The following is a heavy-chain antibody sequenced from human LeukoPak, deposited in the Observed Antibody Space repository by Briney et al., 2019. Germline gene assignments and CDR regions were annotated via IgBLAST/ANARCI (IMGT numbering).Heavy chain of an antibody. CDR1: GDTFTSHD. D-gene: IGHD2-2*01. Sequence: ASVKVSCKASGDTFTSHDINWVRQATGQGLEWMGWMNPNSGNTGYAQKFQGRVTMTRNTSISTAYMELSSLRSEDTAVYYCARGGIGREYCSSTTCYDNSFGDWGQGTLVTVSS. J-gene: IGHJ4*02. V-gene: IGHV1-8*01. CDR2: MNPNSGNT. CDR3: ARGGIGREYCSSTTCYDNSFGD.